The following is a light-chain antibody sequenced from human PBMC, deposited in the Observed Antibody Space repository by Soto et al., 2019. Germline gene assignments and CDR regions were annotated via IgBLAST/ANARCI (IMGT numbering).Light chain of an antibody. CDR3: QQANSFPLT. CDR1: QGIGRW. CDR2: AAF. J-gene: IGKJ4*01. Sequence: DIQMTQSPSSVSAYVEDRVTFTCRASQGIGRWLAWYQQKPGKAPKLLIYAAFSLQSGVPSRFSGSGFGTVFTLTISSLQPEDFGTYYCQQANSFPLTFGGGTKVEIK. V-gene: IGKV1-12*01.